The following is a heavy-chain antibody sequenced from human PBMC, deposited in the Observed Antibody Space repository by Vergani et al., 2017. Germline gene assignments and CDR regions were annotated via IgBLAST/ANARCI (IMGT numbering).Heavy chain of an antibody. J-gene: IGHJ4*02. CDR1: GGSISSGGYY. D-gene: IGHD3-10*01. CDR3: ARDGYGSGRYYFDY. Sequence: QVQLQESGPGLVKPSQTLSLTCTVSGGSISSGGYYWSWIRQHPGKGLEWIGYIYYSGSTYYNPSLKSRVTISVDTSKNQFSLKLSSVTAADTAVYYCARDGYGSGRYYFDYWGQGTLVTVSA. V-gene: IGHV4-31*03. CDR2: IYYSGST.